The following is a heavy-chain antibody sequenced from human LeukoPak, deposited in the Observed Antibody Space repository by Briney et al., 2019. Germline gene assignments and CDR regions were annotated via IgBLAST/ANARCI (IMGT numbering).Heavy chain of an antibody. Sequence: GGSLRLSCAASGFTFSSYSMNWVRQAPGKGLEWVSAISGSGGSTYYADSVKGRFTISRDNSKNTLYLQMNSLRAEDTAVYYCAKERRNGLWLFHYWGQGTLVTVSS. J-gene: IGHJ4*02. CDR1: GFTFSSYS. CDR3: AKERRNGLWLFHY. D-gene: IGHD3-22*01. V-gene: IGHV3-23*01. CDR2: ISGSGGST.